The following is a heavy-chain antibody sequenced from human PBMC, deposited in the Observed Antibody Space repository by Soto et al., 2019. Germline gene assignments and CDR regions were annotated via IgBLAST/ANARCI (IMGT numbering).Heavy chain of an antibody. CDR3: ARGRYYDILTGYYYFDY. Sequence: SGPTLVNPTQTLTLTCTFSGFSLSTSGMCVSWIRQPPGKALEWLARIDWDDDKYYSTSLKTRLTISKDTSKNQVVLTMTNMDPVDTATYYCARGRYYDILTGYYYFDYWGQGTLVTVSS. V-gene: IGHV2-70*11. CDR2: IDWDDDK. D-gene: IGHD3-9*01. CDR1: GFSLSTSGMC. J-gene: IGHJ4*02.